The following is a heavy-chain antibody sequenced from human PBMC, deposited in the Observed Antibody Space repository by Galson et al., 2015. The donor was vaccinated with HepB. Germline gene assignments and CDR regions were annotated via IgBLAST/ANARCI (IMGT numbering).Heavy chain of an antibody. CDR1: GYSSANDW. CDR3: ARGSVSMPHYFYGMDV. Sequence: QSGAEVKKPGESLKISCEGSGYSSANDWIGWVRQMPGKGLELMGFIYPDDSDVRYSPSFRGQVTISVDKSISTVFLQWGSLKASDSGIYYCARGSVSMPHYFYGMDVWGQGTTVSVSS. CDR2: IYPDDSDV. V-gene: IGHV5-51*01. D-gene: IGHD2/OR15-2a*01. J-gene: IGHJ6*02.